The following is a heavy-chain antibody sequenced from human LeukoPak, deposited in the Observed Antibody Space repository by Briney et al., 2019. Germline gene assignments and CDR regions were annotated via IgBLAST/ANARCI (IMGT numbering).Heavy chain of an antibody. J-gene: IGHJ6*03. CDR2: ISSSGSTI. Sequence: GGSLRLSCAASGFTFSSYEMNWVRQAPGKGLEWVSYISSSGSTIYYADSVKGRFTISRDNAKNSLYLQMNSLRAEDTAVYYCARDESGWYGYYYYYMDVWGKGTTVTVSS. CDR3: ARDESGWYGYYYYYMDV. D-gene: IGHD6-19*01. V-gene: IGHV3-48*03. CDR1: GFTFSSYE.